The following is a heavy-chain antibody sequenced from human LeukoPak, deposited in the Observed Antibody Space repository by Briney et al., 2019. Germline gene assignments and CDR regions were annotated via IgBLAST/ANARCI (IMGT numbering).Heavy chain of an antibody. V-gene: IGHV1-24*01. CDR2: FDPEDDET. CDR1: GYTLSELS. CDR3: ARDRGGEHRIDGYDFWSGYSHTAVSYYYYYMDV. Sequence: ASVKVSCKVSGYTLSELSMHWVRQAPGKGLEWMGGFDPEDDETMYAQKFQGRVTMTEDTSRDTAYMELSSLRSEDTAVYYCARDRGGEHRIDGYDFWSGYSHTAVSYYYYYMDVWGKGTTVTVSS. J-gene: IGHJ6*03. D-gene: IGHD3-3*01.